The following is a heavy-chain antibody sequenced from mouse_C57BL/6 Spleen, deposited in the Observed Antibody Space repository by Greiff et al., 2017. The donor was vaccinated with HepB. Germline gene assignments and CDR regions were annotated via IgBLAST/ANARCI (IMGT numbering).Heavy chain of an antibody. CDR2: ISYDGSN. V-gene: IGHV3-6*01. J-gene: IGHJ3*01. CDR3: ARSVTGTGSWFAY. CDR1: GYSITSGYY. Sequence: EVRLVESGPGLVKPSQSLSLTCSVTGYSITSGYYWNWIRQFPGNKLEWMGYISYDGSNNYNPSLKNRISITRDTSKNQFFLKLNSVTTEDTATYYCARSVTGTGSWFAYWGQGTLVTVSA. D-gene: IGHD4-1*01.